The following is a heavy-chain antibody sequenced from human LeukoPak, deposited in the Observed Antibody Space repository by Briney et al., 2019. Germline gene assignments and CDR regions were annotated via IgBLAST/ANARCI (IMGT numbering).Heavy chain of an antibody. CDR2: INPGDSDT. CDR1: GYSFTNYW. D-gene: IGHD4-23*01. Sequence: PGESPKISCKGSGYSFTNYWIGWVRQMPGKGLEWMAFINPGDSDTRYSPSFQGHVTISVDKSINTAYMQWGSLKASDTAMYYCARQGDAVVTDVWGQGTTVIVSS. V-gene: IGHV5-51*01. CDR3: ARQGDAVVTDV. J-gene: IGHJ6*02.